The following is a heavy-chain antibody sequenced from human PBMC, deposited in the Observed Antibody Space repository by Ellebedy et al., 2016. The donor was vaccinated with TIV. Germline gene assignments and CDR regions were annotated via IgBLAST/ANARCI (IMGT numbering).Heavy chain of an antibody. CDR1: GGSFSGYY. Sequence: SETLSLTXAVYGGSFSGYYWSWIRQPPGKGLEWIGEINHSGSTNYNPSLKSRVTISVDTSKNQFSLKLSSVTAADTAVYYCARGRSSSPRASRYYYYMDVWGKGTTVTVSS. CDR3: ARGRSSSPRASRYYYYMDV. V-gene: IGHV4-34*01. J-gene: IGHJ6*03. D-gene: IGHD6-6*01. CDR2: INHSGST.